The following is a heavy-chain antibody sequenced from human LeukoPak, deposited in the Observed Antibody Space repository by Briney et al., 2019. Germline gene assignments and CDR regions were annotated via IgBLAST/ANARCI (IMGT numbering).Heavy chain of an antibody. Sequence: GGSLRLSCAASGFTFSNYAMHWFGQPPGKALEWVPGIPNNGGITHYADSVKGRFTISRDNSKNTLYLQLNSLRPEDAAVYYCARDSTYYYASGSSGPHYFDYWGQGTLVTVSS. V-gene: IGHV3-30*01. J-gene: IGHJ4*02. CDR3: ARDSTYYYASGSSGPHYFDY. CDR1: GFTFSNYA. CDR2: IPNNGGIT. D-gene: IGHD3-10*01.